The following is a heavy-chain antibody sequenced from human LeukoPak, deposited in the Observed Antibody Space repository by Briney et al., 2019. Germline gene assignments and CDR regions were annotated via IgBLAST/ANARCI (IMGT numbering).Heavy chain of an antibody. CDR2: IYHSGST. CDR1: GGSISSSNW. Sequence: SETLSLTFAVSGGSISSSNWWSWVRQPPGKGLEWIGEIYHSGSTNYNPSLKSRVTISVDKSKNQFSLKLSSVTAADTAVYYCASRALRVVTPIAVWGQGTLVTVSS. J-gene: IGHJ4*02. V-gene: IGHV4-4*02. D-gene: IGHD4-23*01. CDR3: ASRALRVVTPIAV.